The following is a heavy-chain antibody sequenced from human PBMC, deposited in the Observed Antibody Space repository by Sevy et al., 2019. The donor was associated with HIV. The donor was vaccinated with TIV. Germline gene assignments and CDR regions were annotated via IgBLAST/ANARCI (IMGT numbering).Heavy chain of an antibody. J-gene: IGHJ5*02. CDR3: LSEGGDWFDP. D-gene: IGHD3-16*01. Sequence: GGSLRLSCAASGFTFRSDWMHWVRQAPGKGLVWVSRINRDGSSTAYADSVKGRFTISRDNAKNTLYLQMNSLRAEDTSVYYCLSEGGDWFDPWGQGTLGTVSS. CDR2: INRDGSST. CDR1: GFTFRSDW. V-gene: IGHV3-74*01.